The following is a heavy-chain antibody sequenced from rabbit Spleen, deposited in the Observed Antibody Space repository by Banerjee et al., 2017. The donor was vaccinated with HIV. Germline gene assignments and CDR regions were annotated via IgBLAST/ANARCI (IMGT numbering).Heavy chain of an antibody. CDR3: ARDFSSGWDL. Sequence: QVKETGGGLVQPGGSLTLSCKASGFDFRRYYLTWVRQAAGKGLEWIGSIDPAIGIANYANWVNGRFTISRDNAQKTVDIQITSLTAADTAAYFCARDFSSGWDLWGQGTLVTVS. CDR1: GFDFRRYY. V-gene: IGHV1S7*01. D-gene: IGHD4-1*01. J-gene: IGHJ6*01. CDR2: IDPAIGIA.